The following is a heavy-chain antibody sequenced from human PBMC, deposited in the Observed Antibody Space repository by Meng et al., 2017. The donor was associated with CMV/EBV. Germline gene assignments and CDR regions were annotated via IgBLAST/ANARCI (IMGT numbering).Heavy chain of an antibody. CDR1: MG. D-gene: IGHD3-10*01. J-gene: IGHJ5*02. CDR3: ARIGSTYYYGSGSYEDSSENWSDP. CDR2: IFSNAEK. V-gene: IGHV2-26*01. Sequence: MGVRWNRRPPGRALEWLAHIFSNAEKSYSTSLKSRLTISKDTSKSQVVLTMTNMDPVDTATYYCARIGSTYYYGSGSYEDSSENWSDPWGQGTLVTVPQ.